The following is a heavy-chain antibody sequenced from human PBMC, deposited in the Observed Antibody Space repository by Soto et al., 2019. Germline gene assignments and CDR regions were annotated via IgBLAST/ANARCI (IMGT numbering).Heavy chain of an antibody. D-gene: IGHD3-10*01. CDR3: ARDVGITMVRGVGATTSNWFDP. V-gene: IGHV4-4*02. Sequence: SETLSLTCAVSGGSISSSNWWSWVRQPPGKGQEWIGEIYHSGSTNYNPSLKSRVTISVDKSKNQFSLKLSSVTAADTAVYYCARDVGITMVRGVGATTSNWFDPWGQGTLVTVSS. CDR1: GGSISSSNW. J-gene: IGHJ5*02. CDR2: IYHSGST.